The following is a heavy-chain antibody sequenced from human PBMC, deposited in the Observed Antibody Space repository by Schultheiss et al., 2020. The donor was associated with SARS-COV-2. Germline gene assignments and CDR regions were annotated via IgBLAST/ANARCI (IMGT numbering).Heavy chain of an antibody. CDR2: ISSSSSYT. CDR3: ARADSEGSSGWAVDAFDI. CDR1: GFTFSSYA. Sequence: GGSLRLSCAASGFTFSSYAMSWIRQAPGKGLEWVSYISSSSSYTNYADSVKGRFTISRDNAKNSLYLQMNSLRAEDTAVYYCARADSEGSSGWAVDAFDIWGQGTMVTVSS. J-gene: IGHJ3*02. V-gene: IGHV3-11*06. D-gene: IGHD6-19*01.